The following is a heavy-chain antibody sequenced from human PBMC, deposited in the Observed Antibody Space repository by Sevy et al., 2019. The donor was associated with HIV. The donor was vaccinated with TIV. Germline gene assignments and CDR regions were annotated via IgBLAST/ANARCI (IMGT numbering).Heavy chain of an antibody. CDR1: GFTFTRYA. V-gene: IGHV3-30-3*01. CDR2: ISKEGTNK. D-gene: IGHD3-16*01. CDR3: ARDPHAVPHWGSFDS. Sequence: GGSLRLSYEASGFTFTRYAFHWVRQAPGKGLEWVAVISKEGTNKYYIDSVKGRFTISRDNSRNTLFLQMERLRAEDTAMYFCARDPHAVPHWGSFDSWGQGTLVTVSS. J-gene: IGHJ4*02.